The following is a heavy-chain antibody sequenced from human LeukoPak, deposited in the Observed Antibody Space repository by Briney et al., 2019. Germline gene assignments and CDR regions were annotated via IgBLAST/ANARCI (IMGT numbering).Heavy chain of an antibody. CDR1: GFTFSDYS. CDR3: ARGIDYGANWDAFDI. D-gene: IGHD4-23*01. Sequence: GGSLRLSCAASGFTFSDYSMNWVREAPGKGLEGVSYISSSSSFIYYADSVKGRFTISRDNAKNSLYLLMNSLRAEDTAVYYCARGIDYGANWDAFDIWGQGTMVTVSS. V-gene: IGHV3-48*01. J-gene: IGHJ3*02. CDR2: ISSSSSFI.